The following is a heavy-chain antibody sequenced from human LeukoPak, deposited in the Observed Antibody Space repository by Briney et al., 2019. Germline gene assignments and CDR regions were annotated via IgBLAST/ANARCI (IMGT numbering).Heavy chain of an antibody. Sequence: GGSLRLSCAASGFTFSSYAMSWVRQAPGKGLEWVSAISGTHAGRQGTTYYADSVKGRFTISRDDSKNTLYLQMHSLRAEDTAIYFCAKGGYFSYDTWGQGTKVTVSP. J-gene: IGHJ3*02. CDR2: ISGTHAGRQGTT. V-gene: IGHV3-23*01. CDR1: GFTFSSYA. CDR3: AKGGYFSYDT. D-gene: IGHD5-18*01.